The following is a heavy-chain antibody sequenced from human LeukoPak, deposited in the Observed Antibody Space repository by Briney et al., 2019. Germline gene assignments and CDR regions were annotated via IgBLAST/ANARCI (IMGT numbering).Heavy chain of an antibody. J-gene: IGHJ4*02. CDR3: AKDTSYSSSCWHFDY. CDR1: GFTFDDYA. Sequence: GGSLRLSCAASGFTFDDYAMHWVRQAPGKGLEWVSGISWNSGSIGYADSVKGRFTISRDNAKNSLYLQMNSLRAEDTALYYCAKDTSYSSSCWHFDYWGQGTLVTVSS. CDR2: ISWNSGSI. D-gene: IGHD6-13*01. V-gene: IGHV3-9*01.